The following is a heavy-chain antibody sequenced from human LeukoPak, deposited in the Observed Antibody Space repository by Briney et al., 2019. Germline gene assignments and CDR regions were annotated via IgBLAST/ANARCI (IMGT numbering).Heavy chain of an antibody. Sequence: ASVKVSCRASDYTFTNYGISWVRQAPGQGLEWMGWINPNSGGTNYAQKFQGRVTMTRDTSISTAYMELSRLRSDDTAVYYCARDHSSGWYGDYWGQGTLVTVSS. CDR1: DYTFTNYG. D-gene: IGHD6-19*01. CDR2: INPNSGGT. V-gene: IGHV1-2*02. J-gene: IGHJ4*02. CDR3: ARDHSSGWYGDY.